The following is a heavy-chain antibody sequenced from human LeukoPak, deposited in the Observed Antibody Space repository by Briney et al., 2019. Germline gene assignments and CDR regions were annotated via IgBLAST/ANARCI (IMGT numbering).Heavy chain of an antibody. V-gene: IGHV4-59*08. CDR3: ARHAHSSSWYAFDY. J-gene: IGHJ4*02. CDR2: IYYSGST. CDR1: GGSISSYF. D-gene: IGHD6-13*01. Sequence: SETLSLTCTVSGGSISSYFWCWLRQPPGEGLKSIGYIYYSGSTSYNPSLKSRVTISVVTSKDQFSLKLSSLTSADAAVYYCARHAHSSSWYAFDYWGQGTLVTVSS.